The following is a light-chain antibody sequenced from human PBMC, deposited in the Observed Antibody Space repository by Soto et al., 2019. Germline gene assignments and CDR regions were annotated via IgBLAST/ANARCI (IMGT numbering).Light chain of an antibody. J-gene: IGKJ2*01. Sequence: DIQMSQSPSSLSASVGDSVTITCRASETIIDYLNWYQQQPGEAPKLLIFSASSLHSGVPSRFRGSGFGTHFTLTISSLQPEGFATYFCQQSFSAPRTFGQGTKLQAK. CDR3: QQSFSAPRT. CDR2: SAS. V-gene: IGKV1-39*01. CDR1: ETIIDY.